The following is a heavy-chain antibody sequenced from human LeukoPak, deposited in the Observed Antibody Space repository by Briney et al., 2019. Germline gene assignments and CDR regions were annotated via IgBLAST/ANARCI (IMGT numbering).Heavy chain of an antibody. Sequence: PGGSLRLSCAAPGFTFSSYSMNWVRQAPGKGLEWVSSISSSSSYIYYADSVKGRFTISRDNAKNSLYLQMNSLRAEDTAVYYCARVISSQWLVPRPYYYGMDVWGQGTTVTVSS. CDR2: ISSSSSYI. CDR3: ARVISSQWLVPRPYYYGMDV. V-gene: IGHV3-21*01. D-gene: IGHD6-19*01. CDR1: GFTFSSYS. J-gene: IGHJ6*02.